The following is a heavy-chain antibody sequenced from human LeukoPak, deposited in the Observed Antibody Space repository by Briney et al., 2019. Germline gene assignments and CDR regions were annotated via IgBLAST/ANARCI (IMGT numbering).Heavy chain of an antibody. V-gene: IGHV4-4*02. CDR1: GGSISSSNW. CDR2: IYHSGST. J-gene: IGHJ2*01. CDR3: VRSGGYCTSATCHVEYFDL. Sequence: SETLSLTCAVSGGSISSSNWWSWVRQPPGKGLEWIGEIYHSGSTNYNPSLKSRVTISVDKSKNQFSLKLSSVTAADTAVYYCVRSGGYCTSATCHVEYFDLWGRGTLVTVSS. D-gene: IGHD2-8*01.